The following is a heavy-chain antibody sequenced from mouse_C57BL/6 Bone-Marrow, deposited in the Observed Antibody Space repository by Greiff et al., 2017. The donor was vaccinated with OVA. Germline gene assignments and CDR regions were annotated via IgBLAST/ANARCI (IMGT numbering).Heavy chain of an antibody. D-gene: IGHD1-1*01. CDR3: AGTTVVGPRDY. Sequence: EVQLVESGPGLVKPSQSLSLTCSVTGYSITSGYYWNWIRQFPGNKLEWMGYISYDGSNNYNPSLKNRISITRDTSKNQFFLKLNSVTTEDTATYYCAGTTVVGPRDYWGQGTTLTVSS. V-gene: IGHV3-6*01. J-gene: IGHJ2*01. CDR2: ISYDGSN. CDR1: GYSITSGYY.